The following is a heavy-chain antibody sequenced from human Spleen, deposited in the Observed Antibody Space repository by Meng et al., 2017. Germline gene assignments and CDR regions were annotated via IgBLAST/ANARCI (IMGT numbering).Heavy chain of an antibody. Sequence: GGFLRPPCEAPGFTFSSYAMTWVRQAPGKGLEWVSAISGSGGSTYYADSVKGRFTISRDNSKNTLYLQMNSLRAEDTALYYCAKDPCSGDFYGNFDYWGQGTLVTVSS. J-gene: IGHJ4*02. CDR3: AKDPCSGDFYGNFDY. CDR2: ISGSGGST. CDR1: GFTFSSYA. V-gene: IGHV3-23*01. D-gene: IGHD2-15*01.